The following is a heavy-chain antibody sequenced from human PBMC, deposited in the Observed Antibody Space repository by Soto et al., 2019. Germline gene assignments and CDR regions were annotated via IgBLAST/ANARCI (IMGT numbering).Heavy chain of an antibody. D-gene: IGHD6-19*01. CDR1: GFTFSSYA. CDR2: ISGSGGGT. CDR3: ARVEKAITVAGKVDS. V-gene: IGHV3-23*01. J-gene: IGHJ4*02. Sequence: GGSLRLSCAASGFTFSSYAMSWVRQAPGKGLEWVSAISGSGGGTYYADSVKGRFTISRDNSKNTLYLQMSSLRVEDTAVFYCARVEKAITVAGKVDSWGQGTLVTVSS.